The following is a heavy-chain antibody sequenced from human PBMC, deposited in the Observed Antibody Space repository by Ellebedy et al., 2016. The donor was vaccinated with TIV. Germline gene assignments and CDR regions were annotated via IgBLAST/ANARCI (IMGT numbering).Heavy chain of an antibody. D-gene: IGHD1-20*01. CDR1: GFTVSYTY. V-gene: IGHV3-53*01. J-gene: IGHJ3*02. Sequence: GESLKTSCAASGFTVSYTYMNWVRQAPGKGLEWVSVIHTGGNTYYAHSVKGRFTISRDSSKNTVFLQMNSLRAEDTALYHCARRISGTYGDDAFDIWGQGTMVTVSS. CDR3: ARRISGTYGDDAFDI. CDR2: IHTGGNT.